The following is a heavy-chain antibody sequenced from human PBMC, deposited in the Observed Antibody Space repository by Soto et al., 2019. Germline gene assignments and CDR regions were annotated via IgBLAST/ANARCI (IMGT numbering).Heavy chain of an antibody. CDR1: GFTFSSYA. Sequence: GXLRLSCPASGFTFSSYAMSWVRQAPGNGLEWVSAISGSGGSTYYADSVKGRFTISRDNSKNTLYLQMNSLRAEDTAVYYCAKLSSSWYGDYYYGMDVWGQGTKVTVYS. CDR2: ISGSGGST. D-gene: IGHD6-13*01. CDR3: AKLSSSWYGDYYYGMDV. J-gene: IGHJ6*02. V-gene: IGHV3-23*01.